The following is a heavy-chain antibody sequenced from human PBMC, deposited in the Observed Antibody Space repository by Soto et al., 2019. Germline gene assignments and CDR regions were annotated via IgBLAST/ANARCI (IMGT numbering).Heavy chain of an antibody. CDR2: ISSSSSTI. CDR1: GFTFSSYS. J-gene: IGHJ4*02. CDR3: ARALFTVTTAPHYFDY. D-gene: IGHD4-17*01. Sequence: GESLKISCAASGFTFSSYSMNWVRQAPGKGLEWVSYISSSSSTIYYADSVKGRFTISRDNAKNSLYLQMNSLRDEDTAVYYLARALFTVTTAPHYFDYWGQGTLVTVSS. V-gene: IGHV3-48*02.